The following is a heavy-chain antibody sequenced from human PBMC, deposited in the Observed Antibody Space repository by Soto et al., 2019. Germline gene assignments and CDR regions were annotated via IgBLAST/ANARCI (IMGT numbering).Heavy chain of an antibody. V-gene: IGHV3-7*01. J-gene: IGHJ3*02. Sequence: EVQLVESGGGLVQPGGSLRLSCAASGFTFSRYWMNWVRQAPGKGLEWVANIKQDGTEKNYVDSVKGRFTISRDNARNSLYLQMDSLRAEDTAVYFCARGDTPMITGMDSFDIWGQGTMDTVSS. CDR2: IKQDGTEK. CDR3: ARGDTPMITGMDSFDI. D-gene: IGHD5-18*01. CDR1: GFTFSRYW.